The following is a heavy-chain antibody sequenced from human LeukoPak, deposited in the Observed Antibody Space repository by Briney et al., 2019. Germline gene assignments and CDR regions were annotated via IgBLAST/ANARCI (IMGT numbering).Heavy chain of an antibody. Sequence: PSETPSLTCAVYGGSFSGYYWSWIRQPPGKGLEWIGEINHSGSTNYNPSLKSRVTISVDTSKNQFSLKLSSVTAADTAVYYCARVSRYYYYMDVWGKGTTVTVSS. CDR1: GGSFSGYY. CDR3: ARVSRYYYYMDV. CDR2: INHSGST. V-gene: IGHV4-34*01. J-gene: IGHJ6*03.